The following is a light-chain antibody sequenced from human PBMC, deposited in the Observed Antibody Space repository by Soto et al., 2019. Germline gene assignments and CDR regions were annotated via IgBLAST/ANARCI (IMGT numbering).Light chain of an antibody. CDR3: QQYNNWPLT. CDR2: GAS. Sequence: EIVMTQSPVTLSVSPGERATLSCTASQSVSSNLAWYQQKPGQAPRLLIYGASTRATGIPARFSGSGSGTEFTLTISSLQSEDLAVYYCQQYNNWPLTFGGGTKVDIK. CDR1: QSVSSN. J-gene: IGKJ4*01. V-gene: IGKV3-15*01.